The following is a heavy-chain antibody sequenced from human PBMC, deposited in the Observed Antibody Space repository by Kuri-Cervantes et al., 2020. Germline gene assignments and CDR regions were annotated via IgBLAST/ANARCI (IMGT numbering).Heavy chain of an antibody. Sequence: GSLRLSCTVSGGSISSSSYYWGWIRQPPGKGLEWIGSIYYSGSTYYNPSLKSRVTISVDTSKNQFSLKLSSVTAADTAVYYCARVSKGSSDFDYWGQGTLVTVSS. D-gene: IGHD6-13*01. CDR1: GGSISSSSYY. CDR2: IYYSGST. V-gene: IGHV4-39*07. CDR3: ARVSKGSSDFDY. J-gene: IGHJ4*02.